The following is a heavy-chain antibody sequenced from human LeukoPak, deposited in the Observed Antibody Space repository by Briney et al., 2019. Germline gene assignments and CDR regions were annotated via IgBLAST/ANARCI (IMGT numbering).Heavy chain of an antibody. CDR3: ARGGYYYDTPNYLFDF. CDR1: GYTFPIYG. V-gene: IGHV1-18*01. Sequence: ASVKVSCKASGYTFPIYGIAWVRQAPGQGLEWMGWIAAYHGDTSYAQKVQGRVTMTTDTSTGTAYLEMRSLRYDDTAVYYCARGGYYYDTPNYLFDFWGQGTLVTVSS. D-gene: IGHD3-22*01. CDR2: IAAYHGDT. J-gene: IGHJ4*02.